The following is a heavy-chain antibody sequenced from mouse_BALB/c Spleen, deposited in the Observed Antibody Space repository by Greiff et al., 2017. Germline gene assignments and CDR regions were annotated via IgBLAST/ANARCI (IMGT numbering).Heavy chain of an antibody. Sequence: DLVKPGASVKLSCKASGYTFTSYWINWIKQRPGQGLEWIGRIAPGSGSTYYNEMFKGKATLTVDTSSSTAYIQLSSLSSEDSAVYFCARAPYGSSFDYWGQGTTLTVSS. CDR3: ARAPYGSSFDY. CDR1: GYTFTSYW. V-gene: IGHV1S41*01. D-gene: IGHD1-1*01. J-gene: IGHJ2*01. CDR2: IAPGSGST.